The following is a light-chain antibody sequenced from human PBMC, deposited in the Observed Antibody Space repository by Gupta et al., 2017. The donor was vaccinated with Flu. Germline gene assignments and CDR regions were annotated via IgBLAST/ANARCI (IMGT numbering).Light chain of an antibody. V-gene: IGKV3-15*01. CDR3: QQFNHWPFT. CDR2: DAS. Sequence: PPTLSVSPREGVTLSCRASQRVGVDLAWYQQKPGQPPRPLIYDASFRANGVPARFTASGSGTDFTLTISSLQSEDFAVYFCQQFNHWPFTFGQGTRLDVK. CDR1: QRVGVD. J-gene: IGKJ5*01.